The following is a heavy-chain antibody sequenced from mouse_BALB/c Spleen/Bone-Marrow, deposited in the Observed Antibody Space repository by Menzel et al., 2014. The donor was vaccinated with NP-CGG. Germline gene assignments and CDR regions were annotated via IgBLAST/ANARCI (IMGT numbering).Heavy chain of an antibody. D-gene: IGHD2-14*01. CDR1: GFSLTSYG. Sequence: QVQLQQSGPGLVAPSQSLSITCTASGFSLTSYGVSWVRQPPGKGLEWLGVIWGDGNTNYHSALISRLSISKDNSKSQVFLKLNRLQTDDTATYYCAIYYRSSWFAYWGQGTLVTVSA. CDR3: AIYYRSSWFAY. J-gene: IGHJ3*01. V-gene: IGHV2-3*01. CDR2: IWGDGNT.